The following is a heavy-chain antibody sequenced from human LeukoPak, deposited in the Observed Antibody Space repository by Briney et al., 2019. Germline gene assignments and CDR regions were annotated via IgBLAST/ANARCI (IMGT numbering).Heavy chain of an antibody. Sequence: GGSLRLSCAASGFTVSSNYMSWVRQAPGKGLEWVSVIDSGGSTNYADSVRGRFTISRDTSKNTLYLQMNSLRAEDTAVYSCAGGGSDGYNPWGQGTLVTVSS. J-gene: IGHJ5*02. CDR1: GFTVSSNY. V-gene: IGHV3-66*01. CDR2: IDSGGST. CDR3: AGGGSDGYNP. D-gene: IGHD5-24*01.